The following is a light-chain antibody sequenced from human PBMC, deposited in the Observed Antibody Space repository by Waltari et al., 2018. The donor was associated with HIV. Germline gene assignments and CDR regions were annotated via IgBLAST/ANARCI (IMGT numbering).Light chain of an antibody. V-gene: IGLV2-14*03. CDR2: DID. CDR3: ASNRLDSTLV. Sequence: QSALTQPASVSGFPGQTINISCTGLSTDSRFYHLFPWYQQHPRSVPRLIIYDIDSRPSGISDHFAGSRSGDSASLTISGLQSGDEAHYFCASNRLDSTLVFGGGTKLTIL. CDR1: STDSRFYHL. J-gene: IGLJ2*01.